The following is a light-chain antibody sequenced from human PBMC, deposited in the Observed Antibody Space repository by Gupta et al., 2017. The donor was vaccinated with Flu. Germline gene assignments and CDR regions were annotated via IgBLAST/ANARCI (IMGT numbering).Light chain of an antibody. J-gene: IGKJ1*01. CDR3: QQYYTTPWT. CDR2: WAS. Sequence: CKSSQNVLYISNNKNYLAWYQQKPGQPPTLLISWASTRESGVPDRFSGSGSETDFTLTISSLQAEDVAVYYCQQYYTTPWTFGQGTSVEIK. V-gene: IGKV4-1*01. CDR1: QNVLYISNNKNY.